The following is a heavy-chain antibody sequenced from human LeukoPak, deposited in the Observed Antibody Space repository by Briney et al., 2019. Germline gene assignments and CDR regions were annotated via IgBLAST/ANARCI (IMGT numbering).Heavy chain of an antibody. Sequence: ETLSLTCTVSGGSISSYYWSWIRQPPGKGLEWVSFIYSDNTHYSDSVKGRFTISRDNSKNTLHLQMNSLRAEDTAVYYCARRAGAYSHPYGYWGQGTLVTVSS. CDR2: IYSDNT. D-gene: IGHD4/OR15-4a*01. CDR1: GGSISSYY. J-gene: IGHJ4*02. CDR3: ARRAGAYSHPYGY. V-gene: IGHV3-53*01.